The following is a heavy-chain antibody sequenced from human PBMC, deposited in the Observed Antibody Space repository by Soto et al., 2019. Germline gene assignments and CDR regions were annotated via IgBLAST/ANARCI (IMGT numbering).Heavy chain of an antibody. CDR3: ARNGEIATILWGFDL. Sequence: PAGSVKLCCASSGFRVCSYVMHWVRQAPGKGLEWVAVIWYDGSNKYYVDSVKGRFTVSRDNSKNTLYLQMNSLRADDTAVYYCARNGEIATILWGFDLWGRGTPVTVSS. J-gene: IGHJ2*01. D-gene: IGHD2-21*01. CDR1: GFRVCSYV. CDR2: IWYDGSNK. V-gene: IGHV3-33*01.